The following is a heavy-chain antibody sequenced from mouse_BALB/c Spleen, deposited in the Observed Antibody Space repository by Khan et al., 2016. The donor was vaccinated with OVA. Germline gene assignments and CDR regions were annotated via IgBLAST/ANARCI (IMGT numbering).Heavy chain of an antibody. V-gene: IGHV1-76*01. CDR3: AREEALYYFDY. D-gene: IGHD3-2*02. J-gene: IGHJ2*01. CDR2: IYPGTGNT. Sequence: QVQLKQSGTELVRPGASVKLSCKTSGYIFTSYWIHWVKQRSGQGLEWIARIYPGTGNTYYSEKFNGKASLTADKSSSPAYLHLSSLKSEDSAVYVCAREEALYYFDYWGQGTTLTVSS. CDR1: GYIFTSYW.